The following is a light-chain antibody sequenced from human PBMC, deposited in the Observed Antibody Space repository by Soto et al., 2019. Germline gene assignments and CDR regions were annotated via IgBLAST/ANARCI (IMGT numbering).Light chain of an antibody. CDR3: SAWDDSLL. J-gene: IGLJ2*01. CDR2: RNN. Sequence: QSMLTQPPSASGTPGQTVTISCSGSNSNIGSNYVFWYQQLPGAAPKLLIYRNNQRPSGVPDRFSGSKSGTSAFLAISGLRSEDEGDYYCSAWDDSLLFGGGTKLTVL. V-gene: IGLV1-47*01. CDR1: NSNIGSNY.